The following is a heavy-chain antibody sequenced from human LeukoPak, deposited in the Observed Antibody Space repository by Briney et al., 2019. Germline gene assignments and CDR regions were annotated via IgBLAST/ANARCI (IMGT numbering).Heavy chain of an antibody. D-gene: IGHD3-10*01. CDR1: GFTFSSYA. CDR2: ISYDGSNK. Sequence: GGSLRLSCAASGFTFSSYAMHWVRKAPGKGLEWVAVISYDGSNKYYADSVKGRFTISRDNSKNTLYLQMNSLRAEDTAVYYCARDDFGIDYWGQGTLVTVSS. J-gene: IGHJ4*02. V-gene: IGHV3-30-3*01. CDR3: ARDDFGIDY.